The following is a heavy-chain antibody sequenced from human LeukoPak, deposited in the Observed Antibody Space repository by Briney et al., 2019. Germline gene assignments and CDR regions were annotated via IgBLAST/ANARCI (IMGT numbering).Heavy chain of an antibody. D-gene: IGHD1-26*01. CDR3: ARVQYSGSYLYYFDY. Sequence: GASVKVSCKASGYTFTSYYMHWVRQAPGQGLEWMGIINPSGGSTSYAQKFQGRVTMTRDTSTSTVYMELSRLRSDDTAVYYCARVQYSGSYLYYFDYWGQGTLVTVSS. J-gene: IGHJ4*02. V-gene: IGHV1-46*01. CDR2: INPSGGST. CDR1: GYTFTSYY.